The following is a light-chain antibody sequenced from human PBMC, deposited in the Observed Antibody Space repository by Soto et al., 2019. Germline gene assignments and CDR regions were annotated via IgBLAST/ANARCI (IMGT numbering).Light chain of an antibody. CDR3: CSYAGSYTFSVV. V-gene: IGLV2-11*01. J-gene: IGLJ2*01. Sequence: QSALTQPRSVSGSPGQSVTISCTRTSSDVGGYNYVSWYQQHPGKAPKLMIYDVSKRPSGVPDRFSGSKSGNTASLTISGLQAEDEADYYCCSYAGSYTFSVVFGGGTKLTVL. CDR1: SSDVGGYNY. CDR2: DVS.